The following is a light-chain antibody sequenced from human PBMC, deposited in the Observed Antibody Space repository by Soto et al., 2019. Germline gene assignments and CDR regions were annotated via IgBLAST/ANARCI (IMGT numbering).Light chain of an antibody. CDR2: GAS. V-gene: IGKV1-9*01. CDR1: QGISSY. Sequence: DIHLTQSPSFLSASVGDRVTITCRASQGISSYLAWYQQKPGKAPKLLIYGASTLQGGVPSRFSGSGSGTEFTLTISNLQPEDFATYYCQRLSSYPITFGQGTRLEIK. CDR3: QRLSSYPIT. J-gene: IGKJ5*01.